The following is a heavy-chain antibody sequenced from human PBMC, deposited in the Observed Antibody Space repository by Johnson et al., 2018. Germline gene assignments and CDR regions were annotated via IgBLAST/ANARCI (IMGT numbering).Heavy chain of an antibody. CDR2: IYPGDSDN. Sequence: VQLVQSGAEVKKPGESXKISCKGSGYSFTSYWIGWVRQMPGKGLEWMGIIYPGDSDNRYSPSFPGQVTISADKSISTAYLQWPSLKASDTAMYYCARQTPFGATGEAFDIWGQGTMVTVSS. CDR1: GYSFTSYW. V-gene: IGHV5-51*01. CDR3: ARQTPFGATGEAFDI. D-gene: IGHD3-16*01. J-gene: IGHJ3*02.